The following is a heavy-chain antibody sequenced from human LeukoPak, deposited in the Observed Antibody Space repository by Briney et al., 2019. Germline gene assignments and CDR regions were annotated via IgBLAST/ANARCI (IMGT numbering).Heavy chain of an antibody. D-gene: IGHD6-13*01. J-gene: IGHJ4*02. CDR1: GYTFTAYY. V-gene: IGHV1-2*02. CDR2: INPNSGGT. Sequence: GASVKVSCKASGYTFTAYYLHWVRQAPGQGLEWMGWINPNSGGTTYAQQLQGRITMTRDTSISTAYMDLTRLTSDDTAVYYCARDSGSSSWEFDFWGQGTLVTVSS. CDR3: ARDSGSSSWEFDF.